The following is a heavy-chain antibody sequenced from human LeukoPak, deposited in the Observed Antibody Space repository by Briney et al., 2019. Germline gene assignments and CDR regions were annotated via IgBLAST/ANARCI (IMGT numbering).Heavy chain of an antibody. V-gene: IGHV3-23*01. D-gene: IGHD1-1*01. Sequence: GGSLRLSCAASGFTFSSYWMSWVRQAPGKGLEWVSAIGVSGGSTDYADSVKGRFTISRDNSKNTLYLQMNSLRAEDTAVYYCAKETGVFYGIDVWGKGTTVTVSS. J-gene: IGHJ6*04. CDR2: IGVSGGST. CDR3: AKETGVFYGIDV. CDR1: GFTFSSYW.